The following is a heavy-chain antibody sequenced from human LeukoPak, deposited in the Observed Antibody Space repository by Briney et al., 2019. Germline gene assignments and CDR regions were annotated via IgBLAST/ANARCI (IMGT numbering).Heavy chain of an antibody. J-gene: IGHJ4*02. CDR3: ARDHGGSYPVGYFDY. V-gene: IGHV1-18*04. Sequence: ASVKVSCKASGYTFTGYYMHWVRQAPGQGLEWMGWISAYNGHTNYAQKLQGRVTMTTDTSTSTAYMELRSLRSDDTAVYYCARDHGGSYPVGYFDYWGQGTLVTVSS. D-gene: IGHD1-26*01. CDR1: GYTFTGYY. CDR2: ISAYNGHT.